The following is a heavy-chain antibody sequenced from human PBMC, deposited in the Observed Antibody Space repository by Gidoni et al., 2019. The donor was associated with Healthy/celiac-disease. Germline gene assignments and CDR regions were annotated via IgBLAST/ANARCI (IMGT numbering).Heavy chain of an antibody. D-gene: IGHD6-13*01. Sequence: QVQLVESGGGVVKPGRSLRRHCAASGLTFSSYGMHWVRQAPGKGLEWVAVIWYDGSNKYYADSVKGRFTISRDNSKNTLYLQMNSLRAEDTAVYYCARGDDSSWYGPYYYYGMDVWGQGTTVTVSS. J-gene: IGHJ6*02. CDR1: GLTFSSYG. CDR3: ARGDDSSWYGPYYYYGMDV. CDR2: IWYDGSNK. V-gene: IGHV3-33*01.